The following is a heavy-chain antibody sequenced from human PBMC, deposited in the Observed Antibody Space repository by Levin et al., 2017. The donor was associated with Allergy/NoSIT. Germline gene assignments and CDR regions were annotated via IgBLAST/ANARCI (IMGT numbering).Heavy chain of an antibody. V-gene: IGHV3-23*01. D-gene: IGHD1/OR15-1a*01. CDR1: GFSISEYA. Sequence: GGSLRLSCAVSGFSISEYAMAWVRQAPGKGLEWVSEITGGGFNTYYGDSVKGRFTVSKDDSKDMLYLDLSSLRVEDTAVYYCAKKQGGTSGFSFDDWGQGTMVTVSS. J-gene: IGHJ3*01. CDR3: AKKQGGTSGFSFDD. CDR2: ITGGGFNT.